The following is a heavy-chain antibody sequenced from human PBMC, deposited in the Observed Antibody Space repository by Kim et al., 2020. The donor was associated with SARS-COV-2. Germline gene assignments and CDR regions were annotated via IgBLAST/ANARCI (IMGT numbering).Heavy chain of an antibody. CDR1: GYSISSGYY. CDR3: ARVPGGGTLDD. CDR2: MFHSGRT. J-gene: IGHJ4*02. D-gene: IGHD3-16*01. V-gene: IGHV4-38-2*02. Sequence: SETLSLTCTVSGYSISSGYYWGWVRQPPGKGLEWIASMFHSGRTFYNLTLKSRVTISVDTSKNHFSLNLSSVTAADTAVYYCARVPGGGTLDDWGRGTL.